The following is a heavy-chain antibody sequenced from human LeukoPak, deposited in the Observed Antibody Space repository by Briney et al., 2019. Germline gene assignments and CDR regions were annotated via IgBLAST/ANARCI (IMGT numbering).Heavy chain of an antibody. D-gene: IGHD6-19*01. CDR3: ARHKYSSGWPPEGAFDI. CDR1: GGSISNYY. J-gene: IGHJ3*02. CDR2: IYYSGTT. Sequence: SETLSLTCTVSGGSISNYYWNWIRQPPGKGLELIGYIYYSGTTNYNPSLKSRVSMSVDTSKNQFSLKLSSVTAADTAVYYCARHKYSSGWPPEGAFDIWGQGTMVTVSS. V-gene: IGHV4-59*08.